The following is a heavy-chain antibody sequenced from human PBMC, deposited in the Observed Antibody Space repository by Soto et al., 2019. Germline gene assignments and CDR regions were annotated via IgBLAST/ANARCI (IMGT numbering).Heavy chain of an antibody. CDR1: GFTFSSYS. J-gene: IGHJ6*03. Sequence: PGGSLRLSCAASGFTFSSYSMNWVRQAPGKGLEWVSYISSSSSTIYYADSVKGRFTISRDNAKNSLYLQMNSLRAEDTAVYYCARESSVITIFGVVRSPHYYYYMDVWGKGTTVTVSS. V-gene: IGHV3-48*01. CDR2: ISSSSSTI. D-gene: IGHD3-3*01. CDR3: ARESSVITIFGVVRSPHYYYYMDV.